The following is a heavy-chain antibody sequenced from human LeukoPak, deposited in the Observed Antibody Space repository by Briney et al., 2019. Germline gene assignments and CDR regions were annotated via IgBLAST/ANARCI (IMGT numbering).Heavy chain of an antibody. CDR2: IYYSGST. D-gene: IGHD2-15*01. CDR3: ARLCSGDTCSSYFDY. Sequence: PSETLSLTCTVSGGSISSYYWSWIRQPPGKGLEWIGYIYYSGSTNYNPSLKSRVTISVDKSKNQFSLNLNSVTAADTAVYYCARLCSGDTCSSYFDYWGQGTLVTVSS. J-gene: IGHJ4*02. V-gene: IGHV4-59*12. CDR1: GGSISSYY.